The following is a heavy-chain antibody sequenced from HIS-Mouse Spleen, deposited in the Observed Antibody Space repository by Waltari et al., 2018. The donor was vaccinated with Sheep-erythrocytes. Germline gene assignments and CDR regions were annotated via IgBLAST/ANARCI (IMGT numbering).Heavy chain of an antibody. V-gene: IGHV3-64*01. CDR2: ISSNGGST. D-gene: IGHD6-19*01. Sequence: EVQLVESVGGLVQPGGSLRLSCAASGFTFSSYAMHWVRQAPGKGLEYVSAISSNGGSTYYANAVKGRFTISGDNSKNTLYLQMGSLRAEDMAVYYCARGGIAVAGYYFDYWGQGTLVTVSS. J-gene: IGHJ4*02. CDR3: ARGGIAVAGYYFDY. CDR1: GFTFSSYA.